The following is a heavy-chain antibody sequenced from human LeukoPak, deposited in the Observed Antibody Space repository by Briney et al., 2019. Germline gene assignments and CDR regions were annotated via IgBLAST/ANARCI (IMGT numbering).Heavy chain of an antibody. CDR3: AKLDYYDTSVYYYDYFDY. CDR1: GYTFSSYG. Sequence: GGSLRLSCAASGYTFSSYGMHWVRQAPGKGLEWVALISYDGTDKYYADSVKGRFTISRDNSKNTLYLQMNSLRAEDTAVYYCAKLDYYDTSVYYYDYFDYWGQGTLVTVSS. CDR2: ISYDGTDK. D-gene: IGHD3-22*01. J-gene: IGHJ4*02. V-gene: IGHV3-30*18.